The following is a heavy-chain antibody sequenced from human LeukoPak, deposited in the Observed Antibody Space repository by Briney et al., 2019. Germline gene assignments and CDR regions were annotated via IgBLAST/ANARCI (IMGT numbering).Heavy chain of an antibody. V-gene: IGHV1-8*01. D-gene: IGHD3-3*01. CDR3: ARGKSSDLGPLAYYDFWSGYYYYYYGMDV. CDR2: MNPNSGNT. CDR1: GYTFTSYD. Sequence: ASVEVSCKASGYTFTSYDINWVRQATGQGLEWMGWMNPNSGNTGYAQKFQGRVTMTRNTSISTAYMELSSLRSEDTAVYYCARGKSSDLGPLAYYDFWSGYYYYYYGMDVWGQGTTVTVSS. J-gene: IGHJ6*02.